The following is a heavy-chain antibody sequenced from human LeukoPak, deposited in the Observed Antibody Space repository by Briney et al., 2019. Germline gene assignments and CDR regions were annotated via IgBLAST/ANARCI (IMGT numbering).Heavy chain of an antibody. Sequence: PGGSLRLSCAASGFTFSSYGMHWVRQAPGKGLEWVAVIWYDGSNKYYADSVKGRFTISRDNSKNTLYLQMNSLRAEDTAVYYCARGSRIAVVPLSFDYWGQGTLVTVSS. J-gene: IGHJ4*02. CDR2: IWYDGSNK. CDR3: ARGSRIAVVPLSFDY. V-gene: IGHV3-33*01. CDR1: GFTFSSYG. D-gene: IGHD6-19*01.